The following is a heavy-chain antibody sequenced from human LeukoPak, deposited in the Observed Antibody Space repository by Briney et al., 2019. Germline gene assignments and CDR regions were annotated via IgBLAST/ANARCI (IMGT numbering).Heavy chain of an antibody. CDR1: GYTFTGYY. D-gene: IGHD1-26*01. J-gene: IGHJ6*03. Sequence: GASVKVSCKASGYTFTGYYMHWVRQAPGQGLEWMGWINPNSGGTNYAQKFQGRVTMTRDTSISTAYMELSRLRSDDTAVYYCASVSREGYYYYYYTDVWGKGTTVTVSS. CDR2: INPNSGGT. V-gene: IGHV1-2*02. CDR3: ASVSREGYYYYYYTDV.